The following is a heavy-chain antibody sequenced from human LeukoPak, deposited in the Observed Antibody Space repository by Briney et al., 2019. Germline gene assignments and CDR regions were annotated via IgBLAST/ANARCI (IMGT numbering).Heavy chain of an antibody. Sequence: ASVKVSCKVSGYTLTELSMHWVRQAPGKGLEWMGGFDPEDGETIYAQKFQGRVTMTEDTSTDTAYMELSSLRSEDTAVYSCATAGIVVITNPPLLGAFDIWGQGTMVTVSS. J-gene: IGHJ3*02. V-gene: IGHV1-24*01. CDR2: FDPEDGET. CDR1: GYTLTELS. D-gene: IGHD3-22*01. CDR3: ATAGIVVITNPPLLGAFDI.